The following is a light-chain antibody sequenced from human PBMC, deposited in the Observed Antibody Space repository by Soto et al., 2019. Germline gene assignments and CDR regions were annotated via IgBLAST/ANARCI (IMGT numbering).Light chain of an antibody. CDR2: GAT. V-gene: IGKV3-20*01. J-gene: IGKJ1*01. CDR3: QHYGNSPT. Sequence: EIVLTQSPGTLSVSPGERSTLSCSASQSASILLAWYQQKPGQAPRLLIHGATTRATGIPDRFSGSGSGTDFTLSISRLEPEDFAVYWCQHYGNSPTFGQGTKVDIK. CDR1: QSASIL.